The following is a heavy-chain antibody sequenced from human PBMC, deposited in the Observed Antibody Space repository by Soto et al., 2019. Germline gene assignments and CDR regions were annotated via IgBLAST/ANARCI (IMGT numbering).Heavy chain of an antibody. D-gene: IGHD7-27*01. J-gene: IGHJ5*02. CDR2: INQGGSEK. Sequence: EEQLVESGGGLVQPGGSLRLSCAASGFTFSSYWMAWVRQAPGKGLEWVAKINQGGSEKYYVDSVKGRFTISRDNAKNALYLQMTSMRAEDTALYYCPAADWGWGSWGQGTLVTVSS. V-gene: IGHV3-7*01. CDR3: PAADWGWGS. CDR1: GFTFSSYW.